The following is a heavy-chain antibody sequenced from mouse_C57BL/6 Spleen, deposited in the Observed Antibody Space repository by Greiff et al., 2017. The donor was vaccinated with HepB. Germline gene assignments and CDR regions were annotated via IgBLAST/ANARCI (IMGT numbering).Heavy chain of an antibody. CDR2: IDPSDSYT. CDR1: GYTFTSYW. D-gene: IGHD1-1*01. J-gene: IGHJ2*01. V-gene: IGHV1-69*01. CDR3: ARGGYYGLGDY. Sequence: QVQLQQPGAELVMPGASVKLSCKASGYTFTSYWMHWVKQRPGQGLEWIGEIDPSDSYTNYNQKFKGKSKLTVDKSSRTAYMQLRSLTSEDSAVYYCARGGYYGLGDYWGQGTTLTVSS.